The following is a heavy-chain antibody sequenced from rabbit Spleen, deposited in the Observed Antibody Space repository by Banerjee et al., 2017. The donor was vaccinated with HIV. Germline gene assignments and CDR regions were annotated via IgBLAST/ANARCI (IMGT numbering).Heavy chain of an antibody. CDR2: IEPIFGNT. CDR1: GFDFSNYG. J-gene: IGHJ4*01. CDR3: ARDGAGGSYFAL. V-gene: IGHV1S39*01. Sequence: QEQLVESGGGLVQSGGSLKVSCKASGFDFSNYGVSWVRQAPGKGLEWIGYIEPIFGNTYYANWVNGRFTISRASSTTVTLQMTSLTAADTATYFCARDGAGGSYFALWGPGTLVTVS. D-gene: IGHD8-1*01.